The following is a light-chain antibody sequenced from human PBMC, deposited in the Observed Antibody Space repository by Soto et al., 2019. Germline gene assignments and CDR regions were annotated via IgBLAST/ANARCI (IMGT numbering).Light chain of an antibody. Sequence: QPVLTQSPSASASLGASVKLTCTLSSGHSNYAIAWHQQQPEKGPRYLMKLNRDGSHSKGVGIPNRFSGSSSAAERYLTISSLQSEDEADYYCQTWGTGIVTFGGGTKLTVL. CDR2: LNRDGSH. CDR3: QTWGTGIVT. J-gene: IGLJ2*01. CDR1: SGHSNYA. V-gene: IGLV4-69*01.